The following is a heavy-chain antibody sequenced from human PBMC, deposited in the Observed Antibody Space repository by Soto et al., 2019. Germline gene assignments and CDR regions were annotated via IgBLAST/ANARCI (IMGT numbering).Heavy chain of an antibody. V-gene: IGHV3-21*01. D-gene: IGHD6-19*01. CDR3: ARGRDTHSGWMGDALDI. J-gene: IGHJ3*02. CDR1: GFTFSDYS. CDR2: ISSTSSYI. Sequence: ESGGGLVKPGGSLRLSCAASGFTFSDYSVNWVRQAPGKGLDWVASISSTSSYIYYAESVKGRFTISRDNAKKSLYLQMNSLRAEDTAVYYCARGRDTHSGWMGDALDIWGQGTMVTVSS.